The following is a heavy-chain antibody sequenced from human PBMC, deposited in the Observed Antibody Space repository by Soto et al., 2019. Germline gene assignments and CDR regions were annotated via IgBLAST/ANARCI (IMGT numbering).Heavy chain of an antibody. CDR2: ISRDGTNT. V-gene: IGHV3-43*01. D-gene: IGHD3-22*01. CDR3: VKETYYYDVSSYYPLGS. CDR1: GFTLDDYN. Sequence: PGGSLRLSCAASGFTLDDYNMHWVRQAPGKGLEWVSLISRDGTNTNYAESVKGRFTISRDNSKNSLYLQMNSLRTEDTALYYCVKETYYYDVSSYYPLGSWGQGTLVTVSS. J-gene: IGHJ5*02.